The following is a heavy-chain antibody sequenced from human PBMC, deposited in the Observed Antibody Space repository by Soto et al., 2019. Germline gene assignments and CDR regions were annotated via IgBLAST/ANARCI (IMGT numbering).Heavy chain of an antibody. D-gene: IGHD3-22*01. CDR3: ARASRDSSGYPQYYFDY. CDR2: INPNSGGT. V-gene: IGHV1-2*04. Sequence: QVQLVQSGAEVKKPGASVKVSCKASGYTFTGYYTHWVRQAPGQGLEWMGWINPNSGGTNYAQKFQGSVTMTRDTSISTAYMELSRLRSDDTAVYYCARASRDSSGYPQYYFDYLGQGTLVTVSS. CDR1: GYTFTGYY. J-gene: IGHJ4*02.